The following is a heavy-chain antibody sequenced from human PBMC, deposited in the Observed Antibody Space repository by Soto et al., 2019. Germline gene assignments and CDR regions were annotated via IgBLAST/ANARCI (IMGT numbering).Heavy chain of an antibody. V-gene: IGHV4-39*01. CDR1: GGSISGSYYY. D-gene: IGHD1-20*01. CDR3: ATSQKGYNWNYFDH. Sequence: SETLSLTCAVSGGSISGSYYYWGWLRRSPGKGPEWIGSVFYTGFTSYNPSLESRVSVSVDTSKNQFSLKVSGVSAADTAVYYCATSQKGYNWNYFDHWGQGVLVTVSS. J-gene: IGHJ4*02. CDR2: VFYTGFT.